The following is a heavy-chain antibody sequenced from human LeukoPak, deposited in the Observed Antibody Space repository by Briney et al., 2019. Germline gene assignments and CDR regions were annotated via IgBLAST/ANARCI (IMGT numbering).Heavy chain of an antibody. CDR3: ASVGVGATYNWFDP. D-gene: IGHD1-26*01. Sequence: GGSLRLSCAASGFTFSSYWMSWVRQAPGKGLEWVANIKQDGSEKYYVDSVKGRFTISRDNAKNSLYLQMNSLRAEDTAVYYCASVGVGATYNWFDPWGQGTLVTVSS. CDR2: IKQDGSEK. V-gene: IGHV3-7*01. CDR1: GFTFSSYW. J-gene: IGHJ5*02.